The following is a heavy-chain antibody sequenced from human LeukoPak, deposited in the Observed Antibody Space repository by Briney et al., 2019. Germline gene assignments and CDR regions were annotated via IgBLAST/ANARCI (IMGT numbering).Heavy chain of an antibody. V-gene: IGHV1-2*02. J-gene: IGHJ4*02. CDR3: ARGWKIAAAAADY. CDR1: GYTFTGYY. Sequence: GASVKVSCKASGYTFTGYYMHWVRQAPGQGLEWMGWINPNSGGTNYAQKFQGRVTMTRDTSISTAYMELSRLRSDDTAVYYCARGWKIAAAAADYWGQGTLVTVSS. CDR2: INPNSGGT. D-gene: IGHD6-13*01.